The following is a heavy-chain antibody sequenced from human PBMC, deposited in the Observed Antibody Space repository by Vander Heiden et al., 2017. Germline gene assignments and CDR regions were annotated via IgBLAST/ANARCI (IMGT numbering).Heavy chain of an antibody. Sequence: QPGGSLRLSCPVSGFTFSDHYMAWVRQAAGKGLEWVGRSRNIGNSYTTEYAASVKDRFTISRDDSKDSLYLQMNSLRTEDTAVYYCARGVGYFFDYWGQGTLVTVSS. D-gene: IGHD6-13*01. CDR2: SRNIGNSYTT. J-gene: IGHJ4*02. CDR3: ARGVGYFFDY. V-gene: IGHV3-72*01. CDR1: GFTFSDHY.